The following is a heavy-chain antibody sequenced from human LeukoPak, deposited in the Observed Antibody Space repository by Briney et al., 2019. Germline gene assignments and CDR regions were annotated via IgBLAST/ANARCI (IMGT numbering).Heavy chain of an antibody. CDR2: ISTSSIDT. V-gene: IGHV3-11*06. CDR1: GFRFSDYY. CDR3: ARYVYGVVTSFDY. J-gene: IGHJ4*02. D-gene: IGHD3-3*01. Sequence: GGSLRLSCVASGFRFSDYYMNWIRQAPGKGLEWISYISTSSIDTEYADSVEGRFIISRDNADNSLYLQMNSLRAEDTAVYYCARYVYGVVTSFDYWGQGTLVTVSS.